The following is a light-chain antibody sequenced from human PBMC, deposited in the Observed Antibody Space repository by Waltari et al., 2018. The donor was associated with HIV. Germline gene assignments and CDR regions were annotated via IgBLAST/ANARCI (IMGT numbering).Light chain of an antibody. Sequence: QSVLTQPPAASGTPGQRVTISCSGSRSNIGSNYVYWYQQFPGTAPKLLTYRNNYRPSGVPIRISGAKSGTAAYLAISGLRSEDEADYYCVAWDDTLSALFFGGGTKLTVL. CDR3: VAWDDTLSALF. CDR1: RSNIGSNY. V-gene: IGLV1-47*01. CDR2: RNN. J-gene: IGLJ2*01.